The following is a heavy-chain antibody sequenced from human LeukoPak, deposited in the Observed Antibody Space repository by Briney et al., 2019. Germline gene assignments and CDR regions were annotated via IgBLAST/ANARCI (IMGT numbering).Heavy chain of an antibody. CDR2: INPNSGGT. V-gene: IGHV1-2*02. Sequence: ASVKVSCKASGYPFTDYYVQWVRQAPGQGLEWMGWINPNSGGTNYAQKFQGRVTVTRDTSISTAYMELSSLRSDDTAVYYCARDRGGGSGTYYILYWGLGSLVTVSS. J-gene: IGHJ4*02. D-gene: IGHD3-10*01. CDR1: GYPFTDYY. CDR3: ARDRGGGSGTYYILY.